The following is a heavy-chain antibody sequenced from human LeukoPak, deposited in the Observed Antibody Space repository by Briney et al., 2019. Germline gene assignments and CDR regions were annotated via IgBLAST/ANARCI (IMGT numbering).Heavy chain of an antibody. CDR1: GGSISSGGYS. Sequence: PSETLSLTCAVSGGSISSGGYSWSWIRQPPGKGLEWIGYIYYSGSTYYNPSLKSRVTISVDTSKNQFSLKLSSVTAADTAVYYCARDTYYDFWSGYSALRYFDYWGQGTLVTVSS. V-gene: IGHV4-30-4*07. CDR3: ARDTYYDFWSGYSALRYFDY. CDR2: IYYSGST. D-gene: IGHD3-3*01. J-gene: IGHJ4*02.